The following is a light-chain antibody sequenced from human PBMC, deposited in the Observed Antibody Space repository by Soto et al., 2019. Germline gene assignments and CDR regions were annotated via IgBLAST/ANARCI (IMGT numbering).Light chain of an antibody. Sequence: EIVMTQAPLSLPVTPGEPASISCRSSQSLLHSDGYNHLDWYLQKPGQSPQLLIYEGSKRASGGPDRFSGSGSGTDFTLKISRVEAEDVGIYHCMQALHPPPPFGGGTKVEIK. V-gene: IGKV2-28*01. CDR2: EGS. CDR3: MQALHPPPP. CDR1: QSLLHSDGYNH. J-gene: IGKJ4*01.